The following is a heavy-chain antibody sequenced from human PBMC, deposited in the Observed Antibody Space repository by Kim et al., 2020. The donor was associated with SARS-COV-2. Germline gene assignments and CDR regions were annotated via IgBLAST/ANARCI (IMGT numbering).Heavy chain of an antibody. Sequence: GGSLRLSCAASGFTFSTYEMNWVRQAPGKGLEWVSYISTGSSNIYYADSVKGRFTISRDNAKNSLYLQMNSLRVEDTAVYYCAREGTNSWFPYWGQGTLVTVSS. CDR3: AREGTNSWFPY. V-gene: IGHV3-48*03. J-gene: IGHJ4*02. CDR1: GFTFSTYE. D-gene: IGHD6-13*01. CDR2: ISTGSSNI.